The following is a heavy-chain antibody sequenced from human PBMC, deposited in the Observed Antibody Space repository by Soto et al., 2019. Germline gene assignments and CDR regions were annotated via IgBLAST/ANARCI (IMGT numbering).Heavy chain of an antibody. CDR3: ARSGGSYRPFDS. J-gene: IGHJ4*02. CDR2: ISSSDSI. CDR1: GFSFSNYE. V-gene: IGHV3-48*03. D-gene: IGHD3-22*01. Sequence: GGSLRLSCAASGFSFSNYEMSWVRQAPGKGLEWISHISSSDSIYYAGSVKGRFTISRANAKSSLYLQMNSLRAEDTAVYYCARSGGSYRPFDSWGQGTLVTVSS.